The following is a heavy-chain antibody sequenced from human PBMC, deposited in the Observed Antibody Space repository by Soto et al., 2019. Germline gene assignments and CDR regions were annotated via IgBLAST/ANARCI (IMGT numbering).Heavy chain of an antibody. CDR3: ARQTGEFGSYFDY. V-gene: IGHV4-39*01. Sequence: QLQLQESGPGLVKPSETLSLTCIVSGGSISSSDYYWGWVRQPPGKGLEWIGAVYYSGSTYYNPSPRGRGTISVDTAKNQFSLNLGFVPAADTAVYYCARQTGEFGSYFDYGGQGALVTVSS. J-gene: IGHJ4*02. CDR1: GGSISSSDYY. D-gene: IGHD3-10*01. CDR2: VYYSGST.